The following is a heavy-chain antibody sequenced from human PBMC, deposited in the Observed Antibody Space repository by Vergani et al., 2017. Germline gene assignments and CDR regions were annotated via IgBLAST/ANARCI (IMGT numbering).Heavy chain of an antibody. J-gene: IGHJ6*02. V-gene: IGHV3-30*03. D-gene: IGHD2-15*01. CDR2: ISYDGSNK. CDR3: ARGGFCSGGSCYSGQHYYGMDV. CDR1: GFTFSSYG. Sequence: QVQLVESGGGVVQPGRSLRLSCAASGFTFSSYGMHWVRQAPGKGLEWVAVISYDGSNKYYADSVKGRFTISRDNSKNTLYLQMNSLRAEDTAVYYCARGGFCSGGSCYSGQHYYGMDVWSQGTTVTVSS.